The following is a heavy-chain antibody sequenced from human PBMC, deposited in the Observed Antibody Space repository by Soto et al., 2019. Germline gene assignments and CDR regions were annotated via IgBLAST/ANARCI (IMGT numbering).Heavy chain of an antibody. CDR2: ISSGGST. CDR3: ARDTLGGAYEFLQ. D-gene: IGHD3-3*01. CDR1: GFTVSNLY. Sequence: EVQLVESGGGLVQPGGSLRLSCAASGFTVSNLYMTWVRQAPGKGLQWVAVISSGGSTYYADSVKGRFTISRDNSKNTMYLEMNCLRAEDTAVYYCARDTLGGAYEFLQGGQGTLVTVSS. V-gene: IGHV3-66*01. J-gene: IGHJ4*02.